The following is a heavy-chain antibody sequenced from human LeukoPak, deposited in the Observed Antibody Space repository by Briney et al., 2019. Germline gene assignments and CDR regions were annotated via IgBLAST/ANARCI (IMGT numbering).Heavy chain of an antibody. J-gene: IGHJ6*02. CDR3: ARDPPREFSEWYNPLDV. CDR1: GYTFTSYY. Sequence: ASVKVSCKASGYTFTSYYMHWVRQAPGQGLEWMGIINPSGGSTSYAQKFQGRVTMTRDTSTSTVYMELSSLRSEDTAVYYCARDPPREFSEWYNPLDVWGQGTTVTVSS. CDR2: INPSGGST. D-gene: IGHD3-3*01. V-gene: IGHV1-46*01.